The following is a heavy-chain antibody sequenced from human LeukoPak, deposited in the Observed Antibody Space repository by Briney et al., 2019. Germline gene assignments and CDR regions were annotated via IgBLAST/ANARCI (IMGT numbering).Heavy chain of an antibody. CDR3: ARDADIVVVPAATPYNWFDP. CDR1: GGSISSYY. D-gene: IGHD2-2*01. V-gene: IGHV4-4*07. J-gene: IGHJ5*02. Sequence: SETLSLTCTVSGGSISSYYWSWIRQPPGKGLEWIGRIYTSGSTNYNPSPKSRVTISVDTSKNQFPLKLSSVPAADTAVYYCARDADIVVVPAATPYNWFDPWGQGTLVTVSS. CDR2: IYTSGST.